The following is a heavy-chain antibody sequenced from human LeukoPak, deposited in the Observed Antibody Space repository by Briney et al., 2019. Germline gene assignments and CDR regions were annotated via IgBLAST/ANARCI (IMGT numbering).Heavy chain of an antibody. CDR3: ARVHSSGWYGYYFDY. Sequence: ASVKVSSKASGGTFSSYTISWVRQAPGQGLEWMGRIIPILGIANYAQKFQGRVTITADKSTSTAYMELSSLRSEDTAVYYCARVHSSGWYGYYFDYWGQGTLVTVSS. D-gene: IGHD6-19*01. CDR2: IIPILGIA. J-gene: IGHJ4*02. CDR1: GGTFSSYT. V-gene: IGHV1-69*02.